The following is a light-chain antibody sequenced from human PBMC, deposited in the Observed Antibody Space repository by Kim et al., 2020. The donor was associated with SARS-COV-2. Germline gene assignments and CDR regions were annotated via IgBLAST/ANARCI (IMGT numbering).Light chain of an antibody. V-gene: IGKV3-20*01. CDR2: AAS. J-gene: IGKJ2*01. Sequence: EIVLTQSPGTLSLSPGERATLSCRASQTIYSNYLAWYQQKPGQTPRLLIYAASSGAAGIPDRFSGSGSGTDFTLTISRLEPEDFAVYDCQQYVSSPYTFGQGTKLEI. CDR3: QQYVSSPYT. CDR1: QTIYSNY.